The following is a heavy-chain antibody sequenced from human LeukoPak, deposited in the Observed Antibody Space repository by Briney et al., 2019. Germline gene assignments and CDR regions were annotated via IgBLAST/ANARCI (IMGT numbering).Heavy chain of an antibody. CDR3: AKDDSRGSGSSGWFDP. V-gene: IGHV3-23*01. D-gene: IGHD3-10*01. CDR2: ISGSGGST. J-gene: IGHJ5*02. Sequence: SGGSLRLSCAASGFTFSSYAMSWVRRAPGKGLEWVSAISGSGGSTYYADSVKGRFTISRDNSKNTLYLQMNSLRAEDTAIYYCAKDDSRGSGSSGWFDPWGQGTLVTVSS. CDR1: GFTFSSYA.